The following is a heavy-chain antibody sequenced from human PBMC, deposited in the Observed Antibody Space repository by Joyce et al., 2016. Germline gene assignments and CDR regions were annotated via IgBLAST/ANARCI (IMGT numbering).Heavy chain of an antibody. CDR1: GGNFYDYT. CDR2: IIPIVGVA. V-gene: IGHV1-69*04. D-gene: IGHD2/OR15-2a*01. CDR3: TRGRIEYSKTFNAYDI. J-gene: IGHJ3*02. Sequence: VQLVQSGAEVKKPGSSVKVPCKVSGGNFYDYTITWVRQAPGQGLEWMGRIIPIVGVANYERKFRGRVALTADKSTATAYLELNSLRLDDTAMFFCTRGRIEYSKTFNAYDIWGQGTMVTVSS.